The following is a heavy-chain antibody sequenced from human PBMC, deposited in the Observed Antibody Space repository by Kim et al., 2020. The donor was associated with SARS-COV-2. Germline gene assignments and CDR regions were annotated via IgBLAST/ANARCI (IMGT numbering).Heavy chain of an antibody. J-gene: IGHJ4*02. Sequence: KGRFTISRDNSKNKLYLQMNSLRAEYTAVYYCAKDPADSSGYYLYYFDYWGQGTLVTVSS. D-gene: IGHD3-22*01. CDR3: AKDPADSSGYYLYYFDY. V-gene: IGHV3-23*01.